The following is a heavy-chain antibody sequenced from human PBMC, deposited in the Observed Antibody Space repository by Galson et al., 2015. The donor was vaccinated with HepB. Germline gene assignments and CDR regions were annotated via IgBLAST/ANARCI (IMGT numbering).Heavy chain of an antibody. CDR1: GFTLHSNA. V-gene: IGHV3-23*01. CDR2: ITTSAGDT. Sequence: SLRLSCAASGFTLHSNAMSWVRQAPGKGLEWVSQITTSAGDTHYADSVKGRFTISRDSFKNILYLQMNSLRVEDTAVYYCAKDNRSGWSESWSQGTQVIVSS. J-gene: IGHJ5*01. CDR3: AKDNRSGWSES. D-gene: IGHD3-22*01.